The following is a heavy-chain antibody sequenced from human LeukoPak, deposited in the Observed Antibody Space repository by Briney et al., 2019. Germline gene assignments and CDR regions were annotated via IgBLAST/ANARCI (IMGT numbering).Heavy chain of an antibody. J-gene: IGHJ4*02. CDR2: MSNSGHT. Sequence: SVTLSLTCTVSVGSVSSGNYYWSRIRQPPGKGLEWIGFMSNSGHTDSTPFHKSRVTISVDTSKNQFSLKLNSVTAADTAVYYCARVSAAGTGPDYWGQGTLVTVSS. CDR3: ARVSAAGTGPDY. CDR1: VGSVSSGNYY. D-gene: IGHD6-13*01. V-gene: IGHV4-61*01.